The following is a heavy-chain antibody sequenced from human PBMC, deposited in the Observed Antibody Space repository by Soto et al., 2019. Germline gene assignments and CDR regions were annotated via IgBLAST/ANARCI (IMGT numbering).Heavy chain of an antibody. V-gene: IGHV3-33*01. CDR2: IWHDGCEI. D-gene: IGHD1-7*01. Sequence: QVQLEQSGGGVVQPGGSLRLSCVVPGSIFIGYGMHWVRQAPGKRLEWVAVIWHDGCEIYYADSVKGRFTISRDNSKNTVYLQMNSLRAEDTAVYYCARDVIGGTAFRGFLDYWGKGTLFTVST. CDR3: ARDVIGGTAFRGFLDY. J-gene: IGHJ4*02. CDR1: GSIFIGYG.